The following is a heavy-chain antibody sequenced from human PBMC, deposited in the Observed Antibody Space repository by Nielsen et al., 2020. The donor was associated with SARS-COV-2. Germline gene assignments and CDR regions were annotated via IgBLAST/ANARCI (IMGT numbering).Heavy chain of an antibody. D-gene: IGHD3-3*01. CDR2: ISGYNEKT. J-gene: IGHJ4*02. Sequence: ASVKVSCNASGYTFSSYGIIWVRQAPGQGLEWMGWISGYNEKTNYPQNLQGRVTMTTDTTTSTAYMELRSLRSDDTAVYYCARGPPTQLGGYYLQSASDFWGQGTLVTVSS. CDR3: ARGPPTQLGGYYLQSASDF. V-gene: IGHV1-18*01. CDR1: GYTFSSYG.